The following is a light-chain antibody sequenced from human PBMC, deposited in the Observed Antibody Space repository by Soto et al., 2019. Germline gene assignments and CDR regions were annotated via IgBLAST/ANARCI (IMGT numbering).Light chain of an antibody. Sequence: IQMTQSPSSLSEYVGDRVTITCRASQTISNFLNCYQHRSGEAPKLLLYDVSTLQTGVPSRFSGSGSGTEFTLTISSLQPDDFATYYCQHYNSYSEAFGQGTKVDIK. CDR1: QTISNF. J-gene: IGKJ1*01. CDR2: DVS. V-gene: IGKV1-5*01. CDR3: QHYNSYSEA.